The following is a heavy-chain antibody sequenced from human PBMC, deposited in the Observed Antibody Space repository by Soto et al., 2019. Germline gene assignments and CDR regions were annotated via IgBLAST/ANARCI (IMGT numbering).Heavy chain of an antibody. CDR3: ARIESIGGFGEFLSWLDP. D-gene: IGHD3-10*01. CDR2: INHSGSA. Sequence: SETLSLTCVVSGDSISRGYFWGWIRQPPGKGLEWIGSINHSGSAYYNPSLRSRVTISVDTSKNHFSLRLTSVTAADTAVYYCARIESIGGFGEFLSWLDPWGQGTLDTVSS. V-gene: IGHV4-38-2*01. J-gene: IGHJ5*02. CDR1: GDSISRGYF.